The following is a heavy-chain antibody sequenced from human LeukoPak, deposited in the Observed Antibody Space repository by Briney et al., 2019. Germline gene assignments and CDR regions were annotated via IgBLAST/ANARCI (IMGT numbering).Heavy chain of an antibody. V-gene: IGHV4-4*09. J-gene: IGHJ3*02. D-gene: IGHD3-3*01. CDR2: IYTSGST. CDR1: GGSISSYY. Sequence: PSETLSLTCTVSGGSISSYYWSWIRQPPGKGLEWIGYIYTSGSTNYNPSLKSRVTISVDTSKNQFSLKLSSVTAADTAVYYCARHEAYYDFWSSYYKSGAFDIWGQGTMVTVSS. CDR3: ARHEAYYDFWSSYYKSGAFDI.